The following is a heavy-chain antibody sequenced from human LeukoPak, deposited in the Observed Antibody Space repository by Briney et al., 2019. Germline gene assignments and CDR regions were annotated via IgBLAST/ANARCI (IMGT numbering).Heavy chain of an antibody. J-gene: IGHJ4*02. D-gene: IGHD6-19*01. V-gene: IGHV3-30-3*01. CDR3: ARGLVIAVAGTAGM. Sequence: GRSLRLSCAASGFTFSSYAMHWVRQAPGKGLEWVAVISYDGSNKYYADSVKGRFTISRDNSKNTLYLQMNSLRAEDTAVYYCARGLVIAVAGTAGMGGQGTLVAVSS. CDR1: GFTFSSYA. CDR2: ISYDGSNK.